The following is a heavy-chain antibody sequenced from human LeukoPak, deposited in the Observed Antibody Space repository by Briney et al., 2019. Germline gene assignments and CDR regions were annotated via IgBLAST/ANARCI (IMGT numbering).Heavy chain of an antibody. J-gene: IGHJ4*02. Sequence: SETLSLTCTVSGGSISSSSYYWGWIRQPPGKGLEWIGSIYYSGSTYYNPSLKSRVTISVDTSKNQFSLKLSSVTAADTAVYYCARASPIRLDYWGQGTLVTVSS. CDR1: GGSISSSSYY. CDR2: IYYSGST. V-gene: IGHV4-39*01. CDR3: ARASPIRLDY. D-gene: IGHD2-2*02.